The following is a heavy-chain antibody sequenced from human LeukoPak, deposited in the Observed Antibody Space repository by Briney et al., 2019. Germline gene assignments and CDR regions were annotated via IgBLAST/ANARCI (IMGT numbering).Heavy chain of an antibody. J-gene: IGHJ4*02. V-gene: IGHV3-74*01. D-gene: IGHD3-9*01. CDR3: ARAVGGGYDILTGYYRRGYYFDY. CDR2: INSDGSST. Sequence: GGSLRLSCAASGFTFSSYWMHWVRQAPGKGLVWVSRINSDGSSTSYAYSVKGRFTISRDNAKNSLYLQMNSLRAEDTAVYYCARAVGGGYDILTGYYRRGYYFDYWGQGTLVTVSS. CDR1: GFTFSSYW.